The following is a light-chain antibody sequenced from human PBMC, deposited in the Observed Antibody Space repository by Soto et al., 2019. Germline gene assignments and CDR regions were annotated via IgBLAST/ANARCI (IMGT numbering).Light chain of an antibody. CDR2: VGTGGIVG. Sequence: QPVLTQPPSASASLGASVTLTCTLSSGYSNYKVVWYQQRPGKGPRFVMRVGTGGIVGSKGDGIPDRFSVLGSGLNRYLTIKNIQEEDESDYHCGADHGSGSNSEGFGSGTQLTVL. J-gene: IGLJ6*01. CDR3: GADHGSGSNSEG. V-gene: IGLV9-49*01. CDR1: SGYSNYK.